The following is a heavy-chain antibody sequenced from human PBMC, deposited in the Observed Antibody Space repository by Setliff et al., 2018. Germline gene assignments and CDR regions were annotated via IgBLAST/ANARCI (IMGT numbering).Heavy chain of an antibody. V-gene: IGHV3-20*04. D-gene: IGHD3-10*01. CDR3: ATARRGYQYGSGSLFDD. CDR2: TYSDGRT. Sequence: GGSLRLSCAASGFTFTDYAMTWVRQAPGKGLEWVSVTYSDGRTNYADSVKGRFIISRENAKNSLYLQMSSLRTDDTALYYCATARRGYQYGSGSLFDDWGQGTLVTVSS. J-gene: IGHJ4*02. CDR1: GFTFTDYA.